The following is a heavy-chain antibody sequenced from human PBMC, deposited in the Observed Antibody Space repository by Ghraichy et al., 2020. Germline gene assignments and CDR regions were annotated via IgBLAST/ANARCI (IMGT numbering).Heavy chain of an antibody. D-gene: IGHD3-3*01. CDR2: INHSGST. J-gene: IGHJ6*02. V-gene: IGHV4-34*01. CDR1: GGSFSGYY. Sequence: SETLSLTCAVYGGSFSGYYWSWIRQPPGKGLEWIGEINHSGSTNYNPSLKSRVTISVDTSKNQFSLKLSSVTAADTAVYYCARAKVLRFLEWHYYYYGMDVWGQGTTVTVSS. CDR3: ARAKVLRFLEWHYYYYGMDV.